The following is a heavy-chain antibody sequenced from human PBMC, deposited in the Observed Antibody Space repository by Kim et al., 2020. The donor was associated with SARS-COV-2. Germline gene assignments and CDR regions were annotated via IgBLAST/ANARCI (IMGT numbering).Heavy chain of an antibody. CDR3: ARGRTTVVTDDAFDI. J-gene: IGHJ3*02. V-gene: IGHV1-46*01. Sequence: QKVQGRVTMTRDTSTSTVYMELSSLRSEDTAVYYCARGRTTVVTDDAFDIWGQGTMVTVSS. D-gene: IGHD4-17*01.